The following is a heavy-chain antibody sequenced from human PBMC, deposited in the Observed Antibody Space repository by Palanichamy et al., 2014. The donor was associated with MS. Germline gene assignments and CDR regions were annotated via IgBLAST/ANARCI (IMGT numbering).Heavy chain of an antibody. CDR3: AKAEDWRWVCYFDL. D-gene: IGHD3-9*01. CDR1: GFTFSSYA. Sequence: LLEVWGRALVQPGGSRRDSPGTASGFTFSSYAMSWVRQAPGKGLEWVSAISSSGGSTFYADSVKGRFTISKDNSKSTVYLQMNSLRAEDTAVYYCAKAEDWRWVCYFDLRGRGTLVTVSS. V-gene: IGHV3-23*01. J-gene: IGHJ2*01. CDR2: ISSSGGST.